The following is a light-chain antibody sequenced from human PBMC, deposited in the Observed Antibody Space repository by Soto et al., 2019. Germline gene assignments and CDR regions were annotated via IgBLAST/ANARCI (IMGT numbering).Light chain of an antibody. CDR3: QMWDSSTVV. J-gene: IGLJ3*02. Sequence: SYELTQPLSVSVALGQTARVTCGGNNIGSKNVHWYQQKPGQAPVLVIYRDSYRPSGIPERFSGSNSGSTATLTISRDQGGDKAEYYCQMWDSSTVVFGGGTKLTVL. V-gene: IGLV3-9*01. CDR2: RDS. CDR1: NIGSKN.